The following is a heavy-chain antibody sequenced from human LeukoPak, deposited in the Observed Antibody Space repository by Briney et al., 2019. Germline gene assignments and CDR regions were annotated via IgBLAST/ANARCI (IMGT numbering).Heavy chain of an antibody. CDR2: IYFGGAT. D-gene: IGHD6-19*01. J-gene: IGHJ4*02. CDR3: ARHHGYSSSYFDY. Sequence: SEILSLTCSVSGGFIRSSGYYWGWLRQSPGKGLEWIGGIYFGGATNYNPSLKSRLTISVDTSKNQFSLTLKSLTAADSAMYYCARHHGYSSSYFDYWGQGTLVTVSA. V-gene: IGHV4-39*01. CDR1: GGFIRSSGYY.